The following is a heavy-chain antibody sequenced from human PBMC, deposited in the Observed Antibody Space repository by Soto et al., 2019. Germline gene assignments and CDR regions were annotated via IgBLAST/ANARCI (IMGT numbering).Heavy chain of an antibody. Sequence: SETLSLTCAVSGGSISSGGYSWSWIRQPPGKGLEWIGYIYHSGSTYYNPSLKSRVTISVDRSKNQFSLKLSSVTAADMAVYYCASSGSYNKPFDYWGQGTLVTVSS. V-gene: IGHV4-30-2*01. CDR2: IYHSGST. CDR1: GGSISSGGYS. CDR3: ASSGSYNKPFDY. D-gene: IGHD3-10*01. J-gene: IGHJ4*02.